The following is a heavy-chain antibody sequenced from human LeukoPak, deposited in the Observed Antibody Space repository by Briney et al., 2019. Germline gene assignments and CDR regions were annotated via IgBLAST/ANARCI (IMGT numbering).Heavy chain of an antibody. J-gene: IGHJ4*02. V-gene: IGHV3-48*03. CDR1: GFTFSSYE. D-gene: IGHD4-17*01. CDR2: ISSSGSTI. CDR3: ARLRRALSFDY. Sequence: GGSLRLSCAAAGFTFSSYEMNWVRQAPGKGLEWVSYISSSGSTIYYADSVKGRFTISRDNAKNSLYLQMNSRRAEDTAVYYCARLRRALSFDYWGQGTLVTVSS.